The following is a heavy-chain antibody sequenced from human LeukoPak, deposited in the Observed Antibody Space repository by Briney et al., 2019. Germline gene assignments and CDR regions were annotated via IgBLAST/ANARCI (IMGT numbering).Heavy chain of an antibody. CDR1: GFTFSSYA. V-gene: IGHV3-23*01. CDR2: ISGSGGGT. J-gene: IGHJ3*02. D-gene: IGHD2-2*01. Sequence: GGSLRLSCAASGFTFSSYAMSWVRQAPGKGLEWVSAISGSGGGTYYADSVKGRFTISRDNSKNTLYLQMNSLRAEDTAVYYCAKQIVVVVPAAMYATTFDIWGQGTMVTVSS. CDR3: AKQIVVVVPAAMYATTFDI.